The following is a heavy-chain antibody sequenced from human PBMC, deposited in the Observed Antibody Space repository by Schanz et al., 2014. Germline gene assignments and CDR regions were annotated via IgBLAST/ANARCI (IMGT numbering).Heavy chain of an antibody. CDR2: ISDSGDTA. CDR1: GFTFTNYA. D-gene: IGHD3-9*01. V-gene: IGHV3-23*01. CDR3: ANASDWPVTRFDP. Sequence: DVQLLESGGGLVQPGGSLRLSCAASGFTFTNYAMSWVRQAPGKGLEWVSLISDSGDTAYYADSVKGRFTISRDNFKGALYLQMSSLRADDAAVYCGANASDWPVTRFDPWGQGTLVTVSS. J-gene: IGHJ5*02.